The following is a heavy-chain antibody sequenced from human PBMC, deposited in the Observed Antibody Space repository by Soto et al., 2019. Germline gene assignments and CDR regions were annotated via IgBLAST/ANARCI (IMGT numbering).Heavy chain of an antibody. CDR3: ARDEMWYYYDSSAHYYGMDV. J-gene: IGHJ6*02. D-gene: IGHD3-22*01. Sequence: ASVKVSCKASGYTFTSYGISWVRQAPGQGLERMGWISAYNGNTNYAQKLQGRVTMTTDTSTSTAYMELRSLRSDDTAVYYCARDEMWYYYDSSAHYYGMDVWGQGTTVTVSS. V-gene: IGHV1-18*01. CDR2: ISAYNGNT. CDR1: GYTFTSYG.